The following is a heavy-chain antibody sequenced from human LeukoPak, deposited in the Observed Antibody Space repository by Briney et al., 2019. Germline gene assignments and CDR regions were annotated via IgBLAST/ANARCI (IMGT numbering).Heavy chain of an antibody. Sequence: SETLSLTCSVSGGSISSLYWSWIRQPPGKGLEWIGYIYYTGSTNYNPSLKSRVTMFVDMSKNQFSLRLSSVTAADTSVYYCARHRAYSSSSPFDYWGQGTLITVSS. CDR2: IYYTGST. J-gene: IGHJ4*02. CDR3: ARHRAYSSSSPFDY. CDR1: GGSISSLY. V-gene: IGHV4-59*08. D-gene: IGHD6-6*01.